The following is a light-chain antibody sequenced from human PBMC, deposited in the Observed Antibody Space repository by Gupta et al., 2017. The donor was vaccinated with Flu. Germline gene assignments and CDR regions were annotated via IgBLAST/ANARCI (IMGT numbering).Light chain of an antibody. V-gene: IGLV1-51*01. Sequence: VTISCSGSSSNIGKNFVAWYQQVPGTAPKLLSYDNYKRPSGIPDRFSGSKSGASATLGITGLQTGDEADYYCGTWDSSLGAGIFGGGTRL. CDR2: DNY. J-gene: IGLJ2*01. CDR1: SSNIGKNF. CDR3: GTWDSSLGAGI.